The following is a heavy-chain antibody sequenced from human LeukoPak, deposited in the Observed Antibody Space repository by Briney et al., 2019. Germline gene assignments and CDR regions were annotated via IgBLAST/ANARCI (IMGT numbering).Heavy chain of an antibody. CDR3: AKDIVGATTRALDY. V-gene: IGHV3-23*01. Sequence: PGGSLRLSCAASGFIFNTYAMSWVRQAPGKGLEWVSAISVSGGSTYYADSVKGRFTISRDNSKNTLYLQMNSLRAEDTAVYYCAKDIVGATTRALDYWGQGTLVTVSS. CDR1: GFIFNTYA. D-gene: IGHD1-26*01. CDR2: ISVSGGST. J-gene: IGHJ4*02.